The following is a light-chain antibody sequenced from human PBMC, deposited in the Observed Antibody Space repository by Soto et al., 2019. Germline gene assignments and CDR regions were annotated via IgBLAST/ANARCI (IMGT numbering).Light chain of an antibody. J-gene: IGKJ2*01. CDR3: HQYGSSPRYT. Sequence: EIVLTQSTGTLSLSPGERATLSCKASQSVSSSYLAWYQQNPGQAPRLLIYGASSRATDFPDRFSGSGSGTDFTLTIIRLEPDESAMYYCHQYGSSPRYTFGHGTNREIK. CDR2: GAS. V-gene: IGKV3-20*01. CDR1: QSVSSSY.